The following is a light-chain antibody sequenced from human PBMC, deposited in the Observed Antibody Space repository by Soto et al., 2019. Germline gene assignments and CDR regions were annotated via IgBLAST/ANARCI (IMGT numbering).Light chain of an antibody. J-gene: IGKJ1*01. V-gene: IGKV3-11*01. CDR3: HQRQSWPRT. Sequence: EIVLTQSPGTLSLSPGERATLSCRASQSVSYYLAWYQQKPGQAPRLLIYGASSRATGIPDRFSGSGSGTDYTLTISSLEPEDSAVYYCHQRQSWPRTFGQGTKVDIK. CDR2: GAS. CDR1: QSVSYY.